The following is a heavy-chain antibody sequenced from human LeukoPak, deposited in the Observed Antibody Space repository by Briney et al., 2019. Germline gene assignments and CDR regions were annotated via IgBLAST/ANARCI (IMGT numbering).Heavy chain of an antibody. V-gene: IGHV3-23*01. CDR3: AKGLQSTYSSSRTWFDP. CDR1: GFTFSSYA. CDR2: ISGSGGST. Sequence: GGSLRLSCAASGFTFSSYAMSWVRQAPGKGLEWVSAISGSGGSTYYADSVKGRFTISRDNSKNTLYLQMNSLRAEDTAVYYCAKGLQSTYSSSRTWFDPWGQGTLVTVSS. J-gene: IGHJ5*02. D-gene: IGHD6-13*01.